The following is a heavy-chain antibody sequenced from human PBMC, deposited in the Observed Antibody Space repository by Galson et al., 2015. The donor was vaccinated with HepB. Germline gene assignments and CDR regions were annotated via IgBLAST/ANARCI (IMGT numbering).Heavy chain of an antibody. CDR1: GYSFTSYW. D-gene: IGHD2-2*01. CDR2: IYPGDSDT. V-gene: IGHV5-51*01. CDR3: ARHGCSSTSCYAAFDI. J-gene: IGHJ3*02. Sequence: QSGAEVKKPGESLKISCKGSGYSFTSYWIGWVRQMPGKGLEWVGIIYPGDSDTRYSPSFQGQVTISADKSISTAYLQWSSLKASDTAMYYCARHGCSSTSCYAAFDIWGQGTMVTVSS.